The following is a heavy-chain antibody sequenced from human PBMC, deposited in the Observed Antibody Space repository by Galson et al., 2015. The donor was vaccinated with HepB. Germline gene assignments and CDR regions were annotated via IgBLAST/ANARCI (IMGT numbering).Heavy chain of an antibody. CDR2: ISYDGSNK. D-gene: IGHD6-19*01. V-gene: IGHV3-30*18. CDR3: AKDPYLYSALAGTTAGFDY. CDR1: GFTFSNYG. J-gene: IGHJ4*02. Sequence: SLRLSCAASGFTFSNYGMHWVRQAPGKGLEWVAVISYDGSNKYYADSVKGRFTISRDNSTNMLYLQMNSLRAGDTALYYCAKDPYLYSALAGTTAGFDYWGQGTRVTVSS.